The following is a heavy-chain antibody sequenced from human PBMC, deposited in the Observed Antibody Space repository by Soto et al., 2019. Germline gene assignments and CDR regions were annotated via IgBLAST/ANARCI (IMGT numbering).Heavy chain of an antibody. J-gene: IGHJ3*02. Sequence: EVQLVESGGGLVQPGGSLRLSCAASGFTFSDHYMDWVRQAPGKGLEYVGRTRNKANNYTTEYAASVKGRFTISRDDSKNSLYLQMNSRKTEDAAVYYWARGYNRMVRGVTDAVDMWGQGTMVTVSS. D-gene: IGHD3-10*01. CDR1: GFTFSDHY. V-gene: IGHV3-72*01. CDR2: TRNKANNYTT. CDR3: ARGYNRMVRGVTDAVDM.